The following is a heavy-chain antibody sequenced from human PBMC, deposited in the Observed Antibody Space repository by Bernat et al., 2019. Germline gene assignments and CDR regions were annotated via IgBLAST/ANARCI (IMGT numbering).Heavy chain of an antibody. V-gene: IGHV3-30-3*01. Sequence: QVQLVESGGGVVQPGRSLRLSCAASGFTFSSYAMHWVRQAPGKGLGWVAVISYDGSNKYYADSVKGRFTISRDNSKNTLYLQMNSRRAEDTAVYYCARVPQMATSDYWGQGTLVTVSS. CDR1: GFTFSSYA. CDR2: ISYDGSNK. D-gene: IGHD5-24*01. CDR3: ARVPQMATSDY. J-gene: IGHJ4*02.